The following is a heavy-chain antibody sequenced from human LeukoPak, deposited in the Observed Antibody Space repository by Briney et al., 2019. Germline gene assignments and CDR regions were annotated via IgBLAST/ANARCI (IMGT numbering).Heavy chain of an antibody. D-gene: IGHD5-18*01. V-gene: IGHV3-30*02. J-gene: IGHJ4*02. CDR2: LRYDGSNK. CDR1: GFTFSSYG. CDR3: AKEDPGYSYGWSLPQFDY. Sequence: SGGSLRLSCAASGFTFSSYGMHWVRQAPGKGLEWVAFLRYDGSNKYYADSVKGRFTISRDNPKNTLYLQMNSLRAEDTAVYYCAKEDPGYSYGWSLPQFDYWGQGTLVTVSS.